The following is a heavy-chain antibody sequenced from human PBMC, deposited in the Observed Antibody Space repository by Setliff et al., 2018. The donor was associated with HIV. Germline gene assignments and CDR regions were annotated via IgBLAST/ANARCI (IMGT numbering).Heavy chain of an antibody. CDR2: IKGDGSDQ. Sequence: GGSLRLSCVASGLSFSRYWMSWVRQAPGKGLEWVANIKGDGSDQYYVDSVKGRFTISRDNAKNSLYLQMDNLRAEDTALYYCARDPYDSRALDSSAYGAFDFWGQGTMVTVS. CDR3: ARDPYDSRALDSSAYGAFDF. CDR1: GLSFSRYW. D-gene: IGHD3-22*01. V-gene: IGHV3-7*03. J-gene: IGHJ3*01.